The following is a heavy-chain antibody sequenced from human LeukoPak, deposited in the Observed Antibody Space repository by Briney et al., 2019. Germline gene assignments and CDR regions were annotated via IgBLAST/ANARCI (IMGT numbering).Heavy chain of an antibody. J-gene: IGHJ6*02. CDR2: IYSGGST. CDR3: ARDAVDTANAV. V-gene: IGHV3-53*01. CDR1: GFTVSSNY. Sequence: GGSLRLSCAASGFTVSSNYMSWVRQAPGKGLEWVSIIYSGGSTYYADSVKGRFTISRDNAKNTLYLQMNSLRAEDTAVYYCARDAVDTANAVWGQGTTVTVSS. D-gene: IGHD5-18*01.